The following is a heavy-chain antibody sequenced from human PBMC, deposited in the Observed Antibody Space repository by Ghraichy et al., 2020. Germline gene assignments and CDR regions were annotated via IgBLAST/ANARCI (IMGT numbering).Heavy chain of an antibody. J-gene: IGHJ4*02. CDR1: GFTCSSYW. CDR3: VRGKGLDY. Sequence: LSLTCAASGFTCSSYWMSWVRQAPGKGLEWVANMKHDGTEKYYVDSVKGRFTISRGNARNSLYLQMNSLRAEDTAVYYCVRGKGLDYWGQGTLVTVSS. V-gene: IGHV3-7*03. CDR2: MKHDGTEK.